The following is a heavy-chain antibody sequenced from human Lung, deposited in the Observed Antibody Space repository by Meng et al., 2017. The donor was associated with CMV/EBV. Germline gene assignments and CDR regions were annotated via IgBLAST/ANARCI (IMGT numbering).Heavy chain of an antibody. D-gene: IGHD1-26*01. CDR2: INPNSGGT. CDR1: GYTFTGYY. V-gene: IGHV1-2*02. CDR3: ARVGRDWWELLFDY. Sequence: SVXVSXXASGYTFTGYYMHWVRQAPGQGLEWMGWINPNSGGTNYAQKFQGRVTMTRDTSISTAYMELSRLRPDDTAVYYCARVGRDWWELLFDYWGQGALVTVSS. J-gene: IGHJ4*02.